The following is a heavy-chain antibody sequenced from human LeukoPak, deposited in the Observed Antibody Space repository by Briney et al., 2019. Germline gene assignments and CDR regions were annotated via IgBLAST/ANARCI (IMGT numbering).Heavy chain of an antibody. J-gene: IGHJ6*03. Sequence: GGSLRLSCAASGFSFTTYWMSWVRQAPGKGLEWVANINQDGTEKYYVDSVKGRFTISRDNSKNTLYLQMNSLRAEDTAVYYCAKGSKGVVFTRDHYMDVWGKGTTVTISS. CDR3: AKGSKGVVFTRDHYMDV. V-gene: IGHV3-7*01. CDR2: INQDGTEK. CDR1: GFSFTTYW. D-gene: IGHD3-3*01.